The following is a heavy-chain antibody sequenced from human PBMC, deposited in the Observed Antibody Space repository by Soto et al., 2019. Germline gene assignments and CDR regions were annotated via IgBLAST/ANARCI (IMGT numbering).Heavy chain of an antibody. CDR1: GFTFSSYW. J-gene: IGHJ6*03. V-gene: IGHV3-7*01. CDR2: IKQDGSEK. Sequence: GGSLRLSCAASGFTFSSYWMSWVRQAPGKGLEWVANIKQDGSEKYYLDSVKGRLTISRDNAKNTLYLQMNSLRAEDTAVYYCVRRYYDFWSGYYTYYYYYYYMDVWGKGTTVTVSS. CDR3: VRRYYDFWSGYYTYYYYYYYMDV. D-gene: IGHD3-3*01.